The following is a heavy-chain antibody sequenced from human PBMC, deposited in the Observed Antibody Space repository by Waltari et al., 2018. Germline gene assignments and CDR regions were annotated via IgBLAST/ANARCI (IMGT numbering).Heavy chain of an antibody. CDR1: GFTFSSYS. D-gene: IGHD6-13*01. CDR2: MSSSSSYI. CDR3: ARLYSSSWDYYYYMDV. J-gene: IGHJ6*03. V-gene: IGHV3-21*03. Sequence: EVQLVESGGGLVKPGGSLRLSCAASGFTFSSYSMNWVRQAPGKGLEWVSSMSSSSSYIYYADSVKGRFTISRDNAKNSLYLQMNSLRAEDTAVYYCARLYSSSWDYYYYMDVWGKGTTVTVSS.